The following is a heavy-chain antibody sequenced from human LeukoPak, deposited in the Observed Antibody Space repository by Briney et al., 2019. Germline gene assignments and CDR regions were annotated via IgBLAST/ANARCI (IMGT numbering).Heavy chain of an antibody. CDR1: GGSISHYY. J-gene: IGHJ6*02. V-gene: IGHV4-59*01. CDR3: AREDPRTKVPEGMDV. CDR2: IYYSGTT. Sequence: SETLSLTCPVSGGSISHYYWSWIRQPPGKGLEWIGYIYYSGTTNYNPSLKSRVTISVDTSKNQFSLKLNSVTAADTAVYYCAREDPRTKVPEGMDVWGQGTTVTVSS. D-gene: IGHD4/OR15-4a*01.